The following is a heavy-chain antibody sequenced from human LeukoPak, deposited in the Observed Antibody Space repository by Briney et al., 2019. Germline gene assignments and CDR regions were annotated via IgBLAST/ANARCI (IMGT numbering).Heavy chain of an antibody. V-gene: IGHV1-2*02. D-gene: IGHD3-22*01. CDR2: INPNSGGT. J-gene: IGHJ3*02. CDR1: GYTFTGYY. Sequence: GASVKVSCKASGYTFTGYYMHWVRQAPAQGLEWMGWINPNSGGTNYAQKFQGRVTMTRDTSISTAYMELSRLRSDDTAVYYCARPYYDSSGYPSGAFEIWGQGTMVTVSS. CDR3: ARPYYDSSGYPSGAFEI.